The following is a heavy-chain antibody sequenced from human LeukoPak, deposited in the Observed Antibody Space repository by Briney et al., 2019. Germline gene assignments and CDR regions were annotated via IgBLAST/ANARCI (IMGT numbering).Heavy chain of an antibody. V-gene: IGHV1-2*04. CDR3: ARVLRHYGDYYFDY. D-gene: IGHD4-17*01. CDR2: INPNSGDT. Sequence: ASVKVSCKASGYTFTGYYVHWVRQAPGQGLEWMGRINPNSGDTNYAQKFQGWVTMTRDTSISTAYMELSRLRSDDTAVYYCARVLRHYGDYYFDYWGQGTLVTVSS. J-gene: IGHJ4*02. CDR1: GYTFTGYY.